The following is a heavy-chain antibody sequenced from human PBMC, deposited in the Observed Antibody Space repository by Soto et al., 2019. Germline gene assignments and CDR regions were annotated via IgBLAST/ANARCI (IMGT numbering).Heavy chain of an antibody. CDR1: VGSSSSSGYY. D-gene: IGHD2-15*01. V-gene: IGHV4-39*01. J-gene: IGHJ4*02. Sequence: SETLSLTCTVSVGSSSSSGYYWYWIRHPPGRGLEWIGNIDYNGVTYSNPSLKSRVTISRDTSKNQFSLKLTSVTAADTALYYCGKVLVGATGHTDSDSWGPGTLVTVSS. CDR3: GKVLVGATGHTDSDS. CDR2: IDYNGVT.